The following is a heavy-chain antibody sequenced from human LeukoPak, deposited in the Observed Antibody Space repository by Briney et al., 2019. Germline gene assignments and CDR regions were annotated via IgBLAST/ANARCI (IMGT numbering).Heavy chain of an antibody. V-gene: IGHV4-59*12. J-gene: IGHJ6*03. CDR3: ARARSGDYYYYYYMDV. CDR2: IYYSGST. CDR1: GGSISSYY. Sequence: SETLSLTCTVSGGSISSYYWSWIRQPPGKGLEWIGSIYYSGSTYYNPSLKSRVTISVDTSKNQFSLKLSSVTAADTAVYYCARARSGDYYYYYYMDVWGKGTTVTVSS.